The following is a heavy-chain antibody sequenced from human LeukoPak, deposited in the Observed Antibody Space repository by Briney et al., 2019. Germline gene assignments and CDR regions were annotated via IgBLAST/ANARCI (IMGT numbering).Heavy chain of an antibody. V-gene: IGHV3-30*02. CDR3: AKVGYYGSGRRRAFFYYFDY. CDR1: GFTFSYYG. Sequence: GSLRLSCAASGFTFSYYGIHWVRQAPGKGLEWVAFIRYDGSNKYYADSVKGRFTISRDNSKNTLYLQMNSLRAEDTALYYCAKVGYYGSGRRRAFFYYFDYWGQGTLVTVSS. CDR2: IRYDGSNK. D-gene: IGHD3-10*01. J-gene: IGHJ4*02.